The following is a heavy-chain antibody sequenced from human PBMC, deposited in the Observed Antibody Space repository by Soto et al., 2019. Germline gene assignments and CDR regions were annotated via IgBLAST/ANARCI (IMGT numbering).Heavy chain of an antibody. V-gene: IGHV3-30*18. J-gene: IGHJ3*02. D-gene: IGHD5-12*01. CDR2: ISYDGSNK. CDR1: GFTFSSYG. CDR3: AKDNGSGCDWLRVGDASDI. Sequence: QVQLVESGGGVVQPGRSLRLSCAASGFTFSSYGMHWVRQAPGKGLEWVAVISYDGSNKYYADSVKRRLTISRDNSKNTLYLQMNSLRGEDTAVYYCAKDNGSGCDWLRVGDASDIWGQGTMVTVSS.